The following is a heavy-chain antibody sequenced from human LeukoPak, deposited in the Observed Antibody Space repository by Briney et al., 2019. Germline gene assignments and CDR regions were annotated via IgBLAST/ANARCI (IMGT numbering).Heavy chain of an antibody. V-gene: IGHV3-20*04. Sequence: PGGSLRLSCAASVFSLGSNYMSWVRQAPGKGVEGGSGINWNGGSTVYADSVKGGFKISRDKAKNSLYLQMNSLRAEDTALYYCASWHFGSNPDYWGQGTLVTVSS. D-gene: IGHD3-3*01. CDR2: INWNGGST. CDR3: ASWHFGSNPDY. J-gene: IGHJ4*02. CDR1: VFSLGSNY.